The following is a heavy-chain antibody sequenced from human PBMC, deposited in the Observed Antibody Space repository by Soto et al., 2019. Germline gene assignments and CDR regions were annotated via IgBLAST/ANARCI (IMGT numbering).Heavy chain of an antibody. D-gene: IGHD1-26*01. V-gene: IGHV1-18*01. CDR2: ISAYNGNT. J-gene: IGHJ6*02. Sequence: QVQLVQSGAEVKKPGASVKVSCKASGYTFTSYGISWVRQAPGQGLEWMGWISAYNGNTNYAQKLQGRVTMTTDTTTSTAYMELRSLRSYDRAGYYCAGQLEQVSAKVGMDVWGQGTTVTVSS. CDR3: AGQLEQVSAKVGMDV. CDR1: GYTFTSYG.